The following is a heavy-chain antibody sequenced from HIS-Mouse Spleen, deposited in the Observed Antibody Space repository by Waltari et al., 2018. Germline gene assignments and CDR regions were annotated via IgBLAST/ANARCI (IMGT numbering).Heavy chain of an antibody. CDR3: ASHYYDSSGYLGAFDI. Sequence: QVQLVQSGAEVKKPGASVKVSCKASGYTFTSYYMHWVRQAPGQGLEWMGIINPSGGGTSYGQKFQGRVTMTRDTSTSTVYMELSSLRSEDTAVYYCASHYYDSSGYLGAFDIWGQGTMVTVSS. V-gene: IGHV1-46*03. D-gene: IGHD3-22*01. CDR2: INPSGGGT. CDR1: GYTFTSYY. J-gene: IGHJ3*02.